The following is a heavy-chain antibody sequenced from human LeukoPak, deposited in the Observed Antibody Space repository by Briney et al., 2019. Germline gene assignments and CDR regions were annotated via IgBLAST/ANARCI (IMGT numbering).Heavy chain of an antibody. J-gene: IGHJ6*02. CDR2: IYPGDSDT. Sequence: GESLKISCKGSGYSFTSYWIGWVRQMPGKGLEWMGIIYPGDSDTRYSPSFQGQVTISADKSISTAYLQWSSLKASDTAMYYCARHHYGDTAYYYYGTDVWGQGTTVTVSS. CDR3: ARHHYGDTAYYYYGTDV. D-gene: IGHD4-17*01. V-gene: IGHV5-51*01. CDR1: GYSFTSYW.